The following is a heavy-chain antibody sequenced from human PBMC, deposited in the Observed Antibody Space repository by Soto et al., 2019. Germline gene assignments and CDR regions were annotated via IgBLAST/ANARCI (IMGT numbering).Heavy chain of an antibody. V-gene: IGHV2-5*02. D-gene: IGHD2-21*02. CDR1: GFSLSTGGMG. CDR3: VHSRCGGDCLQSYSSLYYSGMDI. CDR2: IYCDGDR. J-gene: IGHJ6*02. Sequence: QITLKESGPTLVKPTQTLTLTCTFSGFSLSTGGMGVGWIRQPPGKALEWLALIYCDGDRRYRPSLMSRLTIAQDTSKNQVVLTMTNMDPVDTATYYCVHSRCGGDCLQSYSSLYYSGMDIWGQGTTVTVSS.